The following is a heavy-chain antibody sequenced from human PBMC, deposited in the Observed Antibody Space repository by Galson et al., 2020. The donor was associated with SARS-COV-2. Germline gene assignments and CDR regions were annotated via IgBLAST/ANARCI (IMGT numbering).Heavy chain of an antibody. CDR2: ISYDGSNK. CDR1: GFTFSSYA. J-gene: IGHJ4*02. Sequence: GGSLRLSCAASGFTFSSYAMHWVRQAPGKGLEWVAAISYDGSNKYYADSVKGRFTISRDNSKNTLYLQMNSLRAEDTAVYYCARNLAYSYGNLFDYWGQGTLVTVSS. V-gene: IGHV3-30*04. CDR3: ARNLAYSYGNLFDY. D-gene: IGHD5-18*01.